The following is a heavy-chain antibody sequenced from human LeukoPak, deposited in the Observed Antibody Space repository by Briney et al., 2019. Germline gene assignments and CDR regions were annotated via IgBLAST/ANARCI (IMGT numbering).Heavy chain of an antibody. Sequence: PGGSLRLSCAASGFTVSSNYMSWVRQAPGKGLEWVSVINTGGRTYYADSVKGRFTISRDNSKNTLYLQMNSLRAEDTAVYYCAKESYYYGSGSYNYWGQGTLVTVSS. V-gene: IGHV3-53*01. J-gene: IGHJ4*02. CDR2: INTGGRT. CDR1: GFTVSSNY. CDR3: AKESYYYGSGSYNY. D-gene: IGHD3-10*01.